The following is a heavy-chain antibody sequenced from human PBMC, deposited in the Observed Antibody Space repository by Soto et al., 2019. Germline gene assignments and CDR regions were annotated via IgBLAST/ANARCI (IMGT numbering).Heavy chain of an antibody. CDR2: IYPGDSDT. CDR3: ARAGYSSSWYWSTYYGMDV. J-gene: IGHJ6*02. V-gene: IGHV5-51*01. CDR1: GYSFTSYW. D-gene: IGHD6-13*01. Sequence: GESLKISCKGSGYSFTSYWIGWVRQMPGEGLEWMGIIYPGDSDTRYSPSFQGQVTISADKSISTAYLQWSSLKASDTAMYYCARAGYSSSWYWSTYYGMDVWGQGTTVTVSS.